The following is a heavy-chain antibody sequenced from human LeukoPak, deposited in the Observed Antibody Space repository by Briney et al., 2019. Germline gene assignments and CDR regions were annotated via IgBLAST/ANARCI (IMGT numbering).Heavy chain of an antibody. CDR2: IYSGGCT. V-gene: IGHV3-53*01. CDR3: ARGRFSSGWHFDY. Sequence: GGSLRLSCAASGFTVTSNYMSWVRQAPGKGLEWVSLIYSGGCTYYSDSVKGRFTICRDNSKNTLYLQMNSLSADDTAVYYCARGRFSSGWHFDYWGQGTLVPVSS. D-gene: IGHD6-19*01. CDR1: GFTVTSNY. J-gene: IGHJ4*02.